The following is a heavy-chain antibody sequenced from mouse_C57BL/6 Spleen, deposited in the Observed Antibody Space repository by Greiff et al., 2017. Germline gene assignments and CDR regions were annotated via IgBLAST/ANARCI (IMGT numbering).Heavy chain of an antibody. CDR3: ARSWDGYFDV. CDR1: GYTFTNYL. Sequence: VQLQQSGAELVRPGTSVKMSCKASGYTFTNYLIGWAKQRPGHGLEWIGDIYPGGGYTNYNEKFKGKATLTADKSSSTAYMQFSSLTSEDSAIYYCARSWDGYFDVGGTGTTVTVSS. V-gene: IGHV1-63*01. CDR2: IYPGGGYT. J-gene: IGHJ1*03. D-gene: IGHD4-1*01.